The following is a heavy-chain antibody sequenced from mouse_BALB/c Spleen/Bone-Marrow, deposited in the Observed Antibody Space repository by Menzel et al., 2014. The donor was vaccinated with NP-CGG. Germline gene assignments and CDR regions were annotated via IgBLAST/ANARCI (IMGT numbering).Heavy chain of an antibody. D-gene: IGHD1-1*01. CDR3: ARSGSSSGYFDY. J-gene: IGHJ2*01. V-gene: IGHV5-17*02. CDR2: ISSGSSTV. Sequence: EVKLMESGGGLVQPGGSRKLSCAASGFTFSSFGMHWVRQAPEKGLEWVAYISSGSSTVYYADKVMGRFTLSRDNPKNTLFLQMTSLRSEDTAMYYCARSGSSSGYFDYWGQGTTLTVSS. CDR1: GFTFSSFG.